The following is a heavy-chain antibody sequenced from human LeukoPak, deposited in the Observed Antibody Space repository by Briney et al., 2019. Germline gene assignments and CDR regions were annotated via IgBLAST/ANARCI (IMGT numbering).Heavy chain of an antibody. CDR3: ARDYQGSYCRSTSCYEYGMDV. D-gene: IGHD2-2*01. V-gene: IGHV1-18*01. Sequence: ASVKVSCQASGYTFTSYGITWVRQAPGQGLEWMGRISAYNVNTNYAQKLQGRVTMTTDTSTSTAYMELRSLRSDDTAVYYCARDYQGSYCRSTSCYEYGMDVWGQGTTVTVSS. CDR2: ISAYNVNT. CDR1: GYTFTSYG. J-gene: IGHJ6*02.